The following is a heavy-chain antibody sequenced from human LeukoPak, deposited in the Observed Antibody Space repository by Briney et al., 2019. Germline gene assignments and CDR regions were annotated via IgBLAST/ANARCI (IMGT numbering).Heavy chain of an antibody. CDR1: GVSISSSNYF. J-gene: IGHJ4*02. CDR3: AREDRYGSSTSCYTWDY. V-gene: IGHV4-39*07. CDR2: IYLRGSI. D-gene: IGHD2-2*02. Sequence: PSETLSLTCTVSGVSISSSNYFWAWIRQSPGKGPEWIGSIYLRGSISSSPSLKSRVTMSIDASKNQFSLKLTSVTAADTAVYYCAREDRYGSSTSCYTWDYWGQGTLVAV.